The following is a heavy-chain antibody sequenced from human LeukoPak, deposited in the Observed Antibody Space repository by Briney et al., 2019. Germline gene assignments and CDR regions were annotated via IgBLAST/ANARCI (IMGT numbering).Heavy chain of an antibody. CDR2: IYYSGST. D-gene: IGHD3-9*01. CDR1: GGSNSSYY. J-gene: IGHJ3*02. V-gene: IGHV4-59*01. CDR3: ARDDYDILTGHAFDI. Sequence: SETLSLSCTVSGGSNSSYYWSWIRQPPGKGLEWIGYIYYSGSTNYNPSLKSRVTISVDTSKNQFSLKLSSVTAADTAVYYCARDDYDILTGHAFDIWGQGTMVTVSS.